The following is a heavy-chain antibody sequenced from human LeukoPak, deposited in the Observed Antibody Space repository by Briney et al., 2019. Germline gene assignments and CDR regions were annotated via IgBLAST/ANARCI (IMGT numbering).Heavy chain of an antibody. CDR3: ARNYEYYYYGMDV. V-gene: IGHV3-33*01. J-gene: IGHJ6*02. CDR2: IWYDGSSK. CDR1: GFTFSSYG. Sequence: GGSLRLSCAASGFTFSSYGMHWVRQAPGKGLEWVAVIWYDGSSKYYADSVKGRFTISRDNSKNTLYLQMNSLRAEDTAVYYCARNYEYYYYGMDVWGQGTTVTVSS. D-gene: IGHD1-7*01.